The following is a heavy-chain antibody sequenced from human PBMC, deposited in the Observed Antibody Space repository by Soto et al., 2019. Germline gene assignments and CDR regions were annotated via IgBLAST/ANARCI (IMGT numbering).Heavy chain of an antibody. CDR2: ISFDGSHT. Sequence: QVQLVESGGGVVQPGRSLRLSCAASGFTFSDYGMNWVRQAPGKGLEWVAAISFDGSHTYYGDSVSGRFTISRDNSKNTVSLQMNSLRIEHTAVYYCAKDGAYSTNWPSSFDSWGQGTLVTVSS. CDR1: GFTFSDYG. V-gene: IGHV3-30*18. CDR3: AKDGAYSTNWPSSFDS. J-gene: IGHJ4*02. D-gene: IGHD2-2*01.